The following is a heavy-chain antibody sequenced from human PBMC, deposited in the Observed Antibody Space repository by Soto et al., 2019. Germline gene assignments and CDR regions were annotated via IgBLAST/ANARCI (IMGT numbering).Heavy chain of an antibody. CDR2: IYYTGST. J-gene: IGHJ3*02. V-gene: IGHV4-59*08. CDR3: ARQGWNQCRNAFDI. Sequence: PSETLSLTCTASGGSISSYYWSWIRQPPGKGLEWIGFIYYTGSTKYNPSLQSRVTISVDTSKKQFSLKLSSVTAADTAVYYCARQGWNQCRNAFDIWGQGTMVTVSS. CDR1: GGSISSYY. D-gene: IGHD1-1*01.